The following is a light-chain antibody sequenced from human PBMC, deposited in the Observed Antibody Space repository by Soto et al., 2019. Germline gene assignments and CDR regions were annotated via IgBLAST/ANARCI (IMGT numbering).Light chain of an antibody. CDR3: AAWDDSLNACV. CDR2: SYN. J-gene: IGLJ1*01. CDR1: SSNIGSNT. Sequence: QSVLTQPPSASGTPGQRVTISCSGSSSNIGSNTVKWYQQLPGTAPKLLIYSYNQRPAGVPDRFSGSTSGTSASLAISGLQSEDEADYYCAAWDDSLNACVFGTGTKLTV. V-gene: IGLV1-44*01.